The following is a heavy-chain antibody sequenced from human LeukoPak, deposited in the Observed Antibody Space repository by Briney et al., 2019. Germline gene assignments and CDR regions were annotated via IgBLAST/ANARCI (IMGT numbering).Heavy chain of an antibody. CDR3: ARGSGTLAGRRGLFEDY. CDR2: INHSGST. J-gene: IGHJ4*02. Sequence: SETLSLTCAVYGGSFSGYYWSWIRQPPGKGLEWIGEINHSGSTNYNPSLKSRVTISVDTSKNQFSLKLSSVTAADTAVYYCARGSGTLAGRRGLFEDYCGQGTLVTVSS. CDR1: GGSFSGYY. D-gene: IGHD3-10*01. V-gene: IGHV4-34*01.